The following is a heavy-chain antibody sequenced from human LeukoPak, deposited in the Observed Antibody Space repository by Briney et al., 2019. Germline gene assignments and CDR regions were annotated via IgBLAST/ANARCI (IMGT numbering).Heavy chain of an antibody. CDR1: GYSINSGYF. CDR2: IFHTGDV. Sequence: SETLSLTCTVSGYSINSGYFWGWVRQPPGKGPEWIGSIFHTGDVYYNPSLRSRVTVSVDTSRNQVSLKVTSVTAVDTALYYCARVVASTSIDSWGQGILVTVSS. V-gene: IGHV4-38-2*02. J-gene: IGHJ4*02. CDR3: ARVVASTSIDS. D-gene: IGHD2-15*01.